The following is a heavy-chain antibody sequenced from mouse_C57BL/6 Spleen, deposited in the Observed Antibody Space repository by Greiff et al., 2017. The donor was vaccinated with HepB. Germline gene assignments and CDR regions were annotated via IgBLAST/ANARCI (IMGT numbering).Heavy chain of an antibody. CDR1: GYTFTSYW. CDR2: IDPNSGGT. J-gene: IGHJ1*03. Sequence: QVQLKQPGAELVKPGASVKLSCKASGYTFTSYWMHWVKQRPGRGLEWIGRIDPNSGGTKYNEKFKSKATLTVDQPSSTAYMQLSSLTSEDSAVYYCALNYEGYFDVWGTGTTVTVSS. CDR3: ALNYEGYFDV. V-gene: IGHV1-72*01. D-gene: IGHD2-4*01.